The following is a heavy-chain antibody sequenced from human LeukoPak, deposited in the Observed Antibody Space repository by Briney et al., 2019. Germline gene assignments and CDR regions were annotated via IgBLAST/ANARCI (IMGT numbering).Heavy chain of an antibody. D-gene: IGHD6-13*01. CDR3: ARDRLAAAGFDY. Sequence: SETLSLTCAVSGYSISSGYSWGWIRQPPGKGLEWIGSIYHSGSTYYNPSLKSRVTISVDTSKNQFSLKLSSVTAADTAVYYCARDRLAAAGFDYWGQGTLVTVSS. CDR2: IYHSGST. J-gene: IGHJ4*02. CDR1: GYSISSGYS. V-gene: IGHV4-38-2*02.